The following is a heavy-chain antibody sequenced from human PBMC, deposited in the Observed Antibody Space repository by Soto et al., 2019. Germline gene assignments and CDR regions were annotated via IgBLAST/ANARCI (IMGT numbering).Heavy chain of an antibody. CDR3: ARTSGYSSTDNWFDP. D-gene: IGHD6-13*01. V-gene: IGHV1-18*01. CDR1: GYTFTSYG. Sequence: QVPLVQSGAEVKKPGASVKVSCKASGYTFTSYGISWVRQSPGQGLEWMGWISAYNGNTNNAQKFQGRVAVTTDTSTNTAYMELMNLRSDDTAVYYCARTSGYSSTDNWFDPWGQGTLVTVSS. J-gene: IGHJ5*02. CDR2: ISAYNGNT.